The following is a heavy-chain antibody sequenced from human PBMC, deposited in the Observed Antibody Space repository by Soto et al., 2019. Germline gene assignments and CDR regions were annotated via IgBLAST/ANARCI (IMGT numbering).Heavy chain of an antibody. CDR2: IIPIFGTA. Sequence: SVKVSCKASGGTFSSYAISWVRQAPGQGLEWMGGIIPIFGTANYAQKFQGRVTITADESTSTAYMELSSLRSEDTAVYYCARDKGYCSGGSCYSYYYYGMDVWGQGTTVTVS. CDR3: ARDKGYCSGGSCYSYYYYGMDV. CDR1: GGTFSSYA. D-gene: IGHD2-15*01. J-gene: IGHJ6*02. V-gene: IGHV1-69*13.